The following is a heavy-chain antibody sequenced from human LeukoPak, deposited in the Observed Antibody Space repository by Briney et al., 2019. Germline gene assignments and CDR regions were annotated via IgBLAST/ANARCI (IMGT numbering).Heavy chain of an antibody. V-gene: IGHV4-30-4*08. Sequence: SETLSLTCTVSGGSISSSSYYWGWIRQPPGKGLEWIGYLYYSGSTYYNPSLKSRVTISVDTSKKQFSLTLSSVTAAHTAVYYCASETLVGANDYWGQGTLVTVSS. CDR3: ASETLVGANDY. D-gene: IGHD1-26*01. CDR2: LYYSGST. CDR1: GGSISSSSYY. J-gene: IGHJ4*02.